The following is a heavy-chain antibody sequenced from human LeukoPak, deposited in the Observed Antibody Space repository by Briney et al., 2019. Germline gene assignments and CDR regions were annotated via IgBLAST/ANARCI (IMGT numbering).Heavy chain of an antibody. CDR1: GFTFSSYS. D-gene: IGHD4-17*01. J-gene: IGHJ4*02. V-gene: IGHV3-21*06. Sequence: PGRSLRLACAASGFTFSSYSMNSVRHAPGGGREWVSSISSSSSYIYYADSVKGRFTNSRDNAKNSLYLQMSGLGAEDSAVYNCARGPKGDYGEDYWGQGTLVTVSS. CDR3: ARGPKGDYGEDY. CDR2: ISSSSSYI.